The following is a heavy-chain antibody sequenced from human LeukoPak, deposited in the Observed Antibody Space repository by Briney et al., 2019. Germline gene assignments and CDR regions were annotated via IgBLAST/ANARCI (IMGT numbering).Heavy chain of an antibody. V-gene: IGHV1-69*05. D-gene: IGHD6-13*01. CDR1: GGTFSSYA. CDR3: ARHSVGYSSSYYYYHGMDV. CDR2: IIPIFGTA. J-gene: IGHJ6*02. Sequence: ASVKVSCKASGGTFSSYAISWVRQAPGQGLEWMGGIIPIFGTANSAQKFQGRVTITTDESTSTAYMELSSLRSEDTAVYYCARHSVGYSSSYYYYHGMDVWGQGTTVAVSS.